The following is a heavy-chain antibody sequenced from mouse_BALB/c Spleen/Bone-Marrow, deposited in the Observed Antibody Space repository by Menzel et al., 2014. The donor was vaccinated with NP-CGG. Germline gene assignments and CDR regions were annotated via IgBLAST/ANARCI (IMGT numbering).Heavy chain of an antibody. J-gene: IGHJ2*01. Sequence: QVQLQQSGPELVRPGVSVKLSCKGSGYTFTAYAMHWVKQSHAKSLEWIGLISTYSGNTHYNQNFKGEATMTVDKSSSTAYMELARLTSEDSAIYYCARNFYDSSYFDYWGQGTTLTVSS. CDR1: GYTFTAYA. V-gene: IGHV1-67*01. CDR3: ARNFYDSSYFDY. D-gene: IGHD1-1*01. CDR2: ISTYSGNT.